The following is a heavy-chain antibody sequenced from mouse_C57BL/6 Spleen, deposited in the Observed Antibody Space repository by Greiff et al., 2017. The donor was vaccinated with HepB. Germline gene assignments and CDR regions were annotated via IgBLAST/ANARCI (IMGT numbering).Heavy chain of an antibody. D-gene: IGHD2-4*01. V-gene: IGHV1-74*01. Sequence: QVQLKQPGAELVKPGASVKVSCKASGYTFTSYWMHWVKQRPGQGLEWIGRIHPSDSDTNYNQKFKGKATLTVDKSSSTAYMQLSSLTSEDSAVYYCAIEAYDYDDVFAYWGQGTLVTVSA. CDR2: IHPSDSDT. CDR1: GYTFTSYW. CDR3: AIEAYDYDDVFAY. J-gene: IGHJ3*01.